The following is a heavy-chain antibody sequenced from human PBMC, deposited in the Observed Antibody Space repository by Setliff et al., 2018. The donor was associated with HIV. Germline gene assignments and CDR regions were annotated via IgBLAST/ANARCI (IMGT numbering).Heavy chain of an antibody. J-gene: IGHJ6*03. D-gene: IGHD2-8*01. CDR3: ARALIYCTNGVCYHYYYRDV. Sequence: VASVKVSCKASGYTFTSYGISWVRQAPGQGLEWMGWISAYNGNTNYAQKLQGRVTMTTDTSTSTAYMELRSLRSDDTAVYYCARALIYCTNGVCYHYYYRDVWGKGTTVTVSS. CDR1: GYTFTSYG. V-gene: IGHV1-18*01. CDR2: ISAYNGNT.